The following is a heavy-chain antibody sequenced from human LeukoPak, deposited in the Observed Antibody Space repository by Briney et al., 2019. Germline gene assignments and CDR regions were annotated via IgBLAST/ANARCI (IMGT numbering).Heavy chain of an antibody. J-gene: IGHJ4*02. D-gene: IGHD3-10*01. CDR1: GYTFTGYY. CDR3: AREGLLWFGDPPRTYDY. Sequence: ASVKVSCKASGYTFTGYYMHWVRQAPGQGLEWMGWINPNSGGTNYAQKFQGRVTMTRDTSISTAYMELSRLRSDDTAVYYCAREGLLWFGDPPRTYDYSGQGTLVTVSS. CDR2: INPNSGGT. V-gene: IGHV1-2*02.